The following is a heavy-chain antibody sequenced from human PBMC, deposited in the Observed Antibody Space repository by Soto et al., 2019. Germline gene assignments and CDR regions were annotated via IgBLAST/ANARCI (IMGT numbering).Heavy chain of an antibody. J-gene: IGHJ6*02. CDR1: GGAFSSCA. Sequence: GASVKVSCKASGGAFSSCAISWVRQAPGQGLEWMGGIIPIFGTANYAQKFQGRVTITADESTSTAYMELSSLRSEDTAVYYCARXSATTVTTVTYYYGMDVWGQGTTVTVSS. CDR2: IIPIFGTA. D-gene: IGHD4-17*01. V-gene: IGHV1-69*13. CDR3: ARXSATTVTTVTYYYGMDV.